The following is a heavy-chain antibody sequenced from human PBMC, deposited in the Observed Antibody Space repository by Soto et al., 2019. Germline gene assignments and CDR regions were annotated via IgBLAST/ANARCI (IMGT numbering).Heavy chain of an antibody. CDR1: GYTFTSYY. Sequence: QVQLVQSGAEVKKPGASVKVSCKASGYTFTSYYMHWVRQAPGQGLEWMGIINPSGGSTSYAQKFQDRVTMTRDTSTSTVYMELSSLRSEDTAVYYCARARNVQHYYYGMDVWGQGTTVTVSS. D-gene: IGHD2-8*01. J-gene: IGHJ6*02. V-gene: IGHV1-46*01. CDR3: ARARNVQHYYYGMDV. CDR2: INPSGGST.